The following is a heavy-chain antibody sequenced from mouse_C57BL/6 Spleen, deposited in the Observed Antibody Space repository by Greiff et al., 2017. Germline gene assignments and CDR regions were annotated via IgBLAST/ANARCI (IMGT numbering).Heavy chain of an antibody. CDR3: ARCRGSGYVGFAY. Sequence: QVQLKQSGAELARPGASVKLSCKASGYTFTSYGISWVKQRTGQGLEWIGEIYPRSGNTYYNEKFKGKATLTADKSSSPAYMELRSLTSEDSAVYFCARCRGSGYVGFAYWGQGTLVTVSA. D-gene: IGHD3-2*02. CDR1: GYTFTSYG. J-gene: IGHJ3*01. V-gene: IGHV1-81*01. CDR2: IYPRSGNT.